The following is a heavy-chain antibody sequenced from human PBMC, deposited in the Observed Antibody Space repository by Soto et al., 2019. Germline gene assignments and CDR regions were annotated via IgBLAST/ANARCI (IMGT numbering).Heavy chain of an antibody. CDR3: ARNGPAVAGTGDY. Sequence: GGSLRLSCAASGFTVSSNYMSWVRQAPGKGLEWVSVIYSGGSTYYADSVKGRFTISRDNSKNTLYLQMNSLRAEDTAVYYCARNGPAVAGTGDYWGQGTLVTVSS. CDR2: IYSGGST. D-gene: IGHD6-19*01. CDR1: GFTVSSNY. V-gene: IGHV3-66*01. J-gene: IGHJ4*02.